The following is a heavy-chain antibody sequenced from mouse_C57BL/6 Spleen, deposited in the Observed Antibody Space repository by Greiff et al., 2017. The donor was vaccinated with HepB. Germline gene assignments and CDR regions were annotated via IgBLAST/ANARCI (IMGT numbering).Heavy chain of an antibody. Sequence: QVQLQQSGPELVKPGASVKISCKASGYSFTSYYIHWVKQRPGQGLEWIGWIYPGSGNTKYNEKFKGKATLTADTSSSTAYMQLSSLTSEDSAVYYCARGAYYSNYGAMDYWGQGTSVTVSS. CDR3: ARGAYYSNYGAMDY. CDR1: GYSFTSYY. J-gene: IGHJ4*01. D-gene: IGHD2-5*01. V-gene: IGHV1-66*01. CDR2: IYPGSGNT.